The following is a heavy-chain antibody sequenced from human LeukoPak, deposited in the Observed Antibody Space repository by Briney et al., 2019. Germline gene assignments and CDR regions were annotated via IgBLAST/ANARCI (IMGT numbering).Heavy chain of an antibody. Sequence: HPGGSLRLSCAASGFTFSSYAMSWVRQAPGKGLEWVSAISGSGGSTYYADSVKGRFTISRDNSKNTLYLQMNSLRAEDTAVYYCAKDLGVDSSGYYFPFDHWGQGTLVTVSS. CDR3: AKDLGVDSSGYYFPFDH. J-gene: IGHJ4*02. CDR2: ISGSGGST. CDR1: GFTFSSYA. D-gene: IGHD3-22*01. V-gene: IGHV3-23*01.